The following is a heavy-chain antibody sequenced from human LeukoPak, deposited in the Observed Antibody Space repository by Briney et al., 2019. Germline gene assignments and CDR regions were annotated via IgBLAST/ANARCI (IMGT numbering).Heavy chain of an antibody. Sequence: SETLSLTCAVYGGSFSGYYWSWIRQPPGKGLEWIGEINHSGSTYYNPSLKSRVTISVDTSKNQFSLKLSSVTAADTAVYYCATGGGFWKVWGQGTLVTVSS. V-gene: IGHV4-34*01. CDR2: INHSGST. CDR3: ATGGGFWKV. CDR1: GGSFSGYY. J-gene: IGHJ4*02. D-gene: IGHD3-16*01.